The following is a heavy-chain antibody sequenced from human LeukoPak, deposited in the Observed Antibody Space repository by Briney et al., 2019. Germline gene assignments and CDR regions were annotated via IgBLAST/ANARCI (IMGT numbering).Heavy chain of an antibody. Sequence: GGSLRLSCAASGFTFSSYGMHWVRQAPGKGLEWVAVIWYDGSNKYYADSVKGRFTISRDNSKNTLYLQMNSLRAEDTAVYYCARGSLSSSPNDYWGQGTLVTVSS. CDR3: ARGSLSSSPNDY. CDR2: IWYDGSNK. D-gene: IGHD6-6*01. CDR1: GFTFSSYG. J-gene: IGHJ4*02. V-gene: IGHV3-33*01.